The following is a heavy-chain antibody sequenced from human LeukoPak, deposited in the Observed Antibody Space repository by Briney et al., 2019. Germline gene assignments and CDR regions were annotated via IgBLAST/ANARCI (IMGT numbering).Heavy chain of an antibody. J-gene: IGHJ6*02. V-gene: IGHV1-69*13. CDR1: GGTFSSYA. D-gene: IGHD3-16*01. CDR2: IIPIFGTA. Sequence: SVKVSSKASGGTFSSYAISWVRQAPGQGLEWMGGIIPIFGTANYAQKFQGRVTITADESTSTAYMELSSLRSEDTAVYYCARVSLRRNYYYYYGMDVWGQGTTVTVSS. CDR3: ARVSLRRNYYYYYGMDV.